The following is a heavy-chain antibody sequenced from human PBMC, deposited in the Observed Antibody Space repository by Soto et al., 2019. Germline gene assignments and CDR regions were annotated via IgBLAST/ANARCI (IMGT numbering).Heavy chain of an antibody. CDR2: INAGSGNT. V-gene: IGHV1-3*01. J-gene: IGHJ4*02. Sequence: QVQLVQSGAEAKKPGASVRVSCKASGYTLTHYTMHWVRQAPGQRLEWMGWINAGSGNTEYSQKFQGRVTIFRDTSASTAYMELSSLRSEDTAVYYCARDSGFIVEVPAANYAFDFWGQGTLVNVSS. CDR3: ARDSGFIVEVPAANYAFDF. D-gene: IGHD2-2*01. CDR1: GYTLTHYT.